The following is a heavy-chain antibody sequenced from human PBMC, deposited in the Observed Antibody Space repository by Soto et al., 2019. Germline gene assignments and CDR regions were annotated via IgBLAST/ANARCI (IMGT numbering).Heavy chain of an antibody. J-gene: IGHJ6*02. CDR2: ISAYNGNT. D-gene: IGHD3-22*01. Sequence: RASVKVSCKASGYTFTSYGISWVRQAPGQGLEWMGWISAYNGNTNYAQKLQGRVTMTTDTSTSTAYMELRSLRSDDTAVYYCARDSGDYYYDSSGYRYYYYYYGMDVWGQGTTVTVSS. CDR3: ARDSGDYYYDSSGYRYYYYYYGMDV. CDR1: GYTFTSYG. V-gene: IGHV1-18*01.